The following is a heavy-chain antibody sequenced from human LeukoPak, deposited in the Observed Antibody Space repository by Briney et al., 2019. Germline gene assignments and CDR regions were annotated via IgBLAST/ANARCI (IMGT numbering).Heavy chain of an antibody. CDR3: AREDVGATLDY. D-gene: IGHD1-26*01. Sequence: SETLSLTCTVSGGSISSYYWSWIRQPPGKGLEWIGYIYYSGSTNYNPSLKSRVTISVDTSKNPFSLKLSSVTAADTAVYYCAREDVGATLDYWGQGTLVTVSS. CDR1: GGSISSYY. V-gene: IGHV4-59*01. J-gene: IGHJ4*02. CDR2: IYYSGST.